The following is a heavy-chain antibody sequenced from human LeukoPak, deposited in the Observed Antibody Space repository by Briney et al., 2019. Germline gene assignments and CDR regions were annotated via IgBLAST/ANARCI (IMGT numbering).Heavy chain of an antibody. CDR3: ARLAAPHRSFSSDY. CDR2: IYYSGST. D-gene: IGHD6-25*01. CDR1: GGSISSGGYY. V-gene: IGHV4-31*03. J-gene: IGHJ4*02. Sequence: SETLSLTCTVSGGSISSGGYYWSWIRQHPGKGLEWIGYIYYSGSTYYNPSLKSRVTISVDTSKNQFSLKLSSVTAADTAVYYCARLAAPHRSFSSDYWGQGTLVTVSS.